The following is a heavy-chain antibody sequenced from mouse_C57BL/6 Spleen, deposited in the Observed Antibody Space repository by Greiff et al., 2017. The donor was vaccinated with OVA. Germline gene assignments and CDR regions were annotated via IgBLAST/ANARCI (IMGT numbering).Heavy chain of an antibody. CDR1: GYAFSSSW. Sequence: QVQLQQSGPELVKPGASVKISCKASGYAFSSSWMNWVKQRPGKGLEWIGRIYPGDGDTNYNGKFKGKATLTADKSSSTAYMQLSSLTSEDSAVYFCARGRADLLRGAMDYWGQGTSVTVSS. V-gene: IGHV1-82*01. CDR2: IYPGDGDT. CDR3: ARGRADLLRGAMDY. D-gene: IGHD2-1*01. J-gene: IGHJ4*01.